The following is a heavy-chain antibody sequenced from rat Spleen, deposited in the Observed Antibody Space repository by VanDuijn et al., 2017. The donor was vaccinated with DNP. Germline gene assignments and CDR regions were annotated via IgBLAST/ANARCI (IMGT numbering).Heavy chain of an antibody. V-gene: IGHV5-7*01. CDR1: GFTFSDYN. J-gene: IGHJ2*01. Sequence: EVQLVESGGGLVQPGRSLKLSCAASGFTFSDYNMVWVRQAPKKGLEWVATISYDGSGTYYRDSVKGRFIISRDNAKSTLYLQMDSLRSEDKATYFCAKPDYWGQGVMVTVSS. CDR3: AKPDY. CDR2: ISYDGSGT.